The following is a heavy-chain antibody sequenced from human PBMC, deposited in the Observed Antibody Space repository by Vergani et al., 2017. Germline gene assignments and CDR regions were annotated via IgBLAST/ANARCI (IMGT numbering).Heavy chain of an antibody. CDR1: GGSISSGSYY. CDR3: ARGVVVVVAAFYYGMDV. V-gene: IGHV4-61*02. CDR2: IYTSGST. J-gene: IGHJ6*02. D-gene: IGHD2-15*01. Sequence: QVQLQESGPGLVKPSQTLSLTCTVSGGSISSGSYYWSWIRQPAGKGLEWIGRIYTSGSTNYNPSLKRRVTISVDTSKNQFSLKLSSVTAADTAVYYCARGVVVVVAAFYYGMDVWGQGP.